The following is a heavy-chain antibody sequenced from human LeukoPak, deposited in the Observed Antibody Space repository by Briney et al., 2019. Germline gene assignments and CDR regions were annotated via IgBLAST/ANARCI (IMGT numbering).Heavy chain of an antibody. CDR2: IYHSGST. Sequence: SETLSLTCTVSGYSISSGYYWGWIRQPPGKGLEWIGSIYHSGSTYYNPSLKSRVTISVDTSKNQFSLKLSSVTAADTAVYYCARSIVATTNPLSHWGQGTLVTVSS. V-gene: IGHV4-38-2*02. CDR3: ARSIVATTNPLSH. J-gene: IGHJ4*02. CDR1: GYSISSGYY. D-gene: IGHD5-12*01.